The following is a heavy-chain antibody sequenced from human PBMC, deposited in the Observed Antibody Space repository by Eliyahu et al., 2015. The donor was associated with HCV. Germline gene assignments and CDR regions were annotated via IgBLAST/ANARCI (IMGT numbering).Heavy chain of an antibody. Sequence: QLQLQESGPGLVKPSETLSLTCTXSGGSTSSXSYXWGWIRQPPGKGLXWVGSIYYSGXTYYNPSLKSRVTISVDTSKNQSSLKLNSVTAADTAVYYCARSIARHFDFWGQGTLVTASS. CDR3: ARSIARHFDF. V-gene: IGHV4-39*01. CDR2: IYYSGXT. CDR1: GGSTSSXSYX. J-gene: IGHJ4*02. D-gene: IGHD2-21*01.